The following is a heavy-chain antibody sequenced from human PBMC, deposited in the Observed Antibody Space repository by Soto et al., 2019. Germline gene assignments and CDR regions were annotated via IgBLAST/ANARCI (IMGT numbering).Heavy chain of an antibody. J-gene: IGHJ5*02. CDR3: ARESRQQLVNWFDP. Sequence: GGSLRLSCAASGFTFSSYGMHWVRQAPGKGLEWVAVIWYDGSNKYYADSVKGRFTISRDNSKNTLYLQMNSLRAEDTAVYYCARESRQQLVNWFDPWGQGTLVTVSS. CDR1: GFTFSSYG. V-gene: IGHV3-33*01. D-gene: IGHD6-13*01. CDR2: IWYDGSNK.